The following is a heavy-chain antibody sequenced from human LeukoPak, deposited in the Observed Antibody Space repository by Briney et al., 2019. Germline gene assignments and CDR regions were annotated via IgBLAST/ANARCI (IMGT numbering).Heavy chain of an antibody. CDR3: EKDAIVRDYSNSDY. D-gene: IGHD4-11*01. CDR2: INPNSGGT. CDR1: GYTFTNYY. V-gene: IGHV1-2*02. J-gene: IGHJ4*02. Sequence: VASVRVSCEASGYTFTNYYIHWVRQAPGQGLEWMGWINPNSGGTNYAQKFQGRVTMTRDTSISTAYMELSRLTSDDTAVYYCEKDAIVRDYSNSDYWGQGTLVTVSS.